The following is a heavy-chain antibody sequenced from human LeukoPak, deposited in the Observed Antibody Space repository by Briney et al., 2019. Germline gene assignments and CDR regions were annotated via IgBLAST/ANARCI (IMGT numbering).Heavy chain of an antibody. CDR3: ARDETYCGGDCYPGY. Sequence: AGGSLRLSCAASGFTFSSYSMNWVRQAPGKGLEWVSSISSSSSYIYYADSVKGRFTISRDNAKNSLYLQMNSLRAEDTAVYYCARDETYCGGDCYPGYWGQGTLVTVSS. D-gene: IGHD2-21*02. CDR2: ISSSSSYI. J-gene: IGHJ4*02. CDR1: GFTFSSYS. V-gene: IGHV3-21*01.